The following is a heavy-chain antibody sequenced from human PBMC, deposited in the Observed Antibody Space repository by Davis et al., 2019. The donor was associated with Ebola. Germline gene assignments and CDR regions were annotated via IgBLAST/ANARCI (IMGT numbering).Heavy chain of an antibody. V-gene: IGHV4-59*01. CDR2: IYYSGST. Sequence: MPSETLSLTCTVSGGSISSYYWSWIRQPPGKGLEWIGYIYYSGSTNYNPSLKSRVTISVDTSKNQFSLKLSSVTAADTAVYFCARSLGDIVLVPAALVPDYWGQGTLVTVSS. D-gene: IGHD2-2*01. J-gene: IGHJ4*02. CDR3: ARSLGDIVLVPAALVPDY. CDR1: GGSISSYY.